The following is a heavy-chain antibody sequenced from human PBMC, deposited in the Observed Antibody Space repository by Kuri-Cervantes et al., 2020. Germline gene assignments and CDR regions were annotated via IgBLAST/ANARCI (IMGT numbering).Heavy chain of an antibody. CDR2: IKQDGSEK. D-gene: IGHD6-19*01. J-gene: IGHJ6*02. V-gene: IGHV3-7*01. Sequence: GGSLRLSCAASGFTFSSYWMSWVRQAPGKGLEWVANIKQDGSEKYYVVSVKGRFTISRDNAKNSLYLQMNSLRAEDTAVYYCARDSRGAVAAGGMDVWGQGTTVTVSS. CDR1: GFTFSSYW. CDR3: ARDSRGAVAAGGMDV.